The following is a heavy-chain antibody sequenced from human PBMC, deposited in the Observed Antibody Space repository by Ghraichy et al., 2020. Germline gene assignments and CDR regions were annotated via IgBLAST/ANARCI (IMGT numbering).Heavy chain of an antibody. V-gene: IGHV3-21*01. CDR2: ISSSSYI. Sequence: GGSLRLSCAASGFTFSSYSMNWVRQAPGKGLEWVSSISSSSYIYYADSVKGRFTISRDNAKNSLYLQMNSLRAEDTAVYYCARESTGYSSSWYPYYGMDVWGQGTTVTVSS. D-gene: IGHD6-13*01. CDR3: ARESTGYSSSWYPYYGMDV. CDR1: GFTFSSYS. J-gene: IGHJ6*02.